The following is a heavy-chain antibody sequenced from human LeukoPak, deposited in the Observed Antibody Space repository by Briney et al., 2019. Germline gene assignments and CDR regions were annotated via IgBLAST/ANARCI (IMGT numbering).Heavy chain of an antibody. Sequence: GSLRLSCPASGFTFSSYSMNWVRQAPGEGLEWVSSISSSSSYIYYADSVKGRFTISRDNAKNSLYLQMNSLRAEDTAVYYCASEDDYGDPLGYWGQGSLVTVSS. CDR3: ASEDDYGDPLGY. D-gene: IGHD4-17*01. J-gene: IGHJ4*02. CDR2: ISSSSSYI. V-gene: IGHV3-21*01. CDR1: GFTFSSYS.